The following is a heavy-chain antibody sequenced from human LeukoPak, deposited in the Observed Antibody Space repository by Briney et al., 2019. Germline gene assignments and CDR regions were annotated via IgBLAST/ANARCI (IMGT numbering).Heavy chain of an antibody. CDR1: GGTFSSYA. CDR2: IIPIFGTA. CDR3: ARVEYCDSSVQRFPWEFDY. V-gene: IGHV1-69*06. J-gene: IGHJ4*02. D-gene: IGHD3-22*01. Sequence: SVKVSCKASGGTFSSYAISWVRQAPGQGLEWMGGIIPIFGTANYAQKFQGRVTITADKSTSTAYMELSSLRSEDTAVYYCARVEYCDSSVQRFPWEFDYWGQGTLVTVSS.